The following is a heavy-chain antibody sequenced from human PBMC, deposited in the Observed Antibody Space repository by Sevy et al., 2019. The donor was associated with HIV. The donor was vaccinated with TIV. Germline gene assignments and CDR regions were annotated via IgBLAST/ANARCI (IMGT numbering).Heavy chain of an antibody. CDR3: ARDPDIGEYVLLFDY. CDR1: GFSFNKYA. J-gene: IGHJ4*02. D-gene: IGHD4-17*01. CDR2: ISYDGRKK. V-gene: IGHV3-30*04. Sequence: GGSLRLSCVASGFSFNKYAMHWVRQAPGKGLEWIGFISYDGRKKDYADSVKGRVTITRDDSKNTLYLQLDSLRGEDTAVYYCARDPDIGEYVLLFDYWGQGTLVTVSS.